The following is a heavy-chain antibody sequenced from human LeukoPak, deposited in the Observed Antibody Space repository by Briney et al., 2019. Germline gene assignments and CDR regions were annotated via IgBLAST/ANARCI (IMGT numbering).Heavy chain of an antibody. Sequence: GRSLRLSCAASGFTFSSYAMHWVRQAPGKGLEWVAVISYDGSNKNYADSVKGRFTISRDNSKNTLYLQMNSLRAEDTAVYYCARSRSSSSYWFDPWGQGTLVTVSS. CDR1: GFTFSSYA. V-gene: IGHV3-30*01. CDR3: ARSRSSSSYWFDP. J-gene: IGHJ5*02. CDR2: ISYDGSNK. D-gene: IGHD6-6*01.